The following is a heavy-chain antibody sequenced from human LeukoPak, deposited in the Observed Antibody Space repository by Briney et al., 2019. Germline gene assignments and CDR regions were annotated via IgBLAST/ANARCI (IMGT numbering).Heavy chain of an antibody. Sequence: PGGSLRLSCAASGFIFSSYGMSWVRQAPGKGLEWVANIKQDGSEKYYVDSVKGRFTISRDNAKNSLYLQMNSLRAEDTAVYYCARDLDYDYVWGSYRYTSTEYFQHWGQGTLVTVSS. CDR2: IKQDGSEK. CDR1: GFIFSSYG. V-gene: IGHV3-7*01. CDR3: ARDLDYDYVWGSYRYTSTEYFQH. J-gene: IGHJ1*01. D-gene: IGHD3-16*02.